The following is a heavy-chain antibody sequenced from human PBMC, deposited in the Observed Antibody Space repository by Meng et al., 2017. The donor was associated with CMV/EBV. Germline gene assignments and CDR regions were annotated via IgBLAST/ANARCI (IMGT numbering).Heavy chain of an antibody. CDR2: IYTSGST. CDR1: GGSISSYY. Sequence: QVRLQESGPGLVKPSETLSLTCTVSGGSISSYYWSWIRQPAGKGLKWIGRIYTSGSTNYNPSLKSRVTMSVDTSKNQFSLKLSSVTAADTAVYYCAREIVVVPAAIDNWFDPWGQGTLVTVSS. V-gene: IGHV4-4*07. J-gene: IGHJ5*02. CDR3: AREIVVVPAAIDNWFDP. D-gene: IGHD2-2*02.